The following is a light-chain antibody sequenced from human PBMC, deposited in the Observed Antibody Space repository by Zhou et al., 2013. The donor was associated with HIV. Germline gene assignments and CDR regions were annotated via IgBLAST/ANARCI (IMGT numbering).Light chain of an antibody. CDR1: QSISSD. J-gene: IGKJ1*01. CDR3: HQYSDWPPWT. CDR2: SAS. Sequence: EIVMTQSPATLSVSPGQRATLSCRASQSISSDLAWYQQKPGQAPRLLIYSASTRATGIPARFSGSGSGTEFTLTITSLQSEDFAVYYCHQYSDWPPWTFGQGTKVEMK. V-gene: IGKV3-15*01.